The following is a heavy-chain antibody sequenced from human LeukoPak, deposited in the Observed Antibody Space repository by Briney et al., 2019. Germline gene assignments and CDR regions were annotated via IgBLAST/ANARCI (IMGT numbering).Heavy chain of an antibody. CDR2: ISYDGSNK. D-gene: IGHD4-17*01. J-gene: IGHJ1*01. Sequence: GGCLRLACAAAGFTLSSYAMHWVRQAPGKGLEWVAVISYDGSNKYYAESVKGRFTISRDNSKNTLYLQMNSLRAEDTAVYYCASALDYGDYRGYFQHWGQGTLVTVAS. CDR1: GFTLSSYA. V-gene: IGHV3-30*01. CDR3: ASALDYGDYRGYFQH.